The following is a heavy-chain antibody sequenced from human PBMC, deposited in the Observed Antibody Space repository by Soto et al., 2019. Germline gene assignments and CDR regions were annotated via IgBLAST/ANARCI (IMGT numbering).Heavy chain of an antibody. CDR3: AKAPNVVTHWFDP. V-gene: IGHV3-9*01. CDR2: ISWNSGDV. D-gene: IGHD3-22*01. J-gene: IGHJ5*02. CDR1: GFMFDDFA. Sequence: EVQLVESGGGLVQPGRSLRLSCAASGFMFDDFAMHWVRQAPGKGLEWVSGISWNSGDVAYADSVKGRFTISRVNAKHSVYLHLNSLRPEDTALYYCAKAPNVVTHWFDPWGQGTLVTVSS.